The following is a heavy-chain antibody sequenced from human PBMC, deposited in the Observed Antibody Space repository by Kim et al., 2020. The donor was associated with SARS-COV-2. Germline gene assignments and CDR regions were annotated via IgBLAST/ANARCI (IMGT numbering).Heavy chain of an antibody. CDR2: LFGNGST. J-gene: IGHJ4*02. CDR3: AKDSTVAAGY. V-gene: IGHV3-66*03. CDR1: GFSVSDSN. D-gene: IGHD6-13*01. Sequence: GGSLRLSCTASGFSVSDSNVTWVRQAPGKGLEWVSILFGNGSTFYTDSVTGRFTISRDISKNTVFLHMNGLRPEDTAVYYCAKDSTVAAGYWGQGTLVTVSS.